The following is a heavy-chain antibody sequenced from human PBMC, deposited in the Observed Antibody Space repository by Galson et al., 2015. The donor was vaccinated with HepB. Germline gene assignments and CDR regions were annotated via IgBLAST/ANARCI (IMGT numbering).Heavy chain of an antibody. CDR2: IFHSGTT. D-gene: IGHD3-3*01. Sequence: LSLTCAVSGGSISTSSWWTWVRQSPGEGLEWIGEIFHSGTTDYNPSLKSRGHISVDKSKNQFSLKLRSVTAADTAVYYCARFIRFLEWSGRRDFYYGMDVWGQGTTVTVSS. CDR1: GGSISTSSW. J-gene: IGHJ6*02. V-gene: IGHV4-4*02. CDR3: ARFIRFLEWSGRRDFYYGMDV.